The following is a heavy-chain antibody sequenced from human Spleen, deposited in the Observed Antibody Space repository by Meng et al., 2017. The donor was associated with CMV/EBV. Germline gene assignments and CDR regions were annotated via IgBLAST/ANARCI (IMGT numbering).Heavy chain of an antibody. CDR2: ISSSGATI. D-gene: IGHD4-11*01. Sequence: GESLKISCAASGFTFSSYEMNWVRQAPGKGLEWISYISSSGATIYNADSVQGRFTISRDNTKNSLYLHMNSLRAEDTAVYYCARDRSYRGASDYWGQGTLVTVSS. CDR1: GFTFSSYE. V-gene: IGHV3-48*03. CDR3: ARDRSYRGASDY. J-gene: IGHJ4*02.